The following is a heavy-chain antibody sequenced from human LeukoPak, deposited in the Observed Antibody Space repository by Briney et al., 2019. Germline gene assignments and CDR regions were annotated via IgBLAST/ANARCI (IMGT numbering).Heavy chain of an antibody. D-gene: IGHD6-19*01. CDR1: GFSFSSYE. CDR3: ARVGRGSGWGLYLDY. V-gene: IGHV3-48*03. Sequence: GGSLRLSCAASGFSFSSYEMKWVRQAPGKGLEWVSYISRSGSDIYYADSVKGRFTISRDNAKNSLYLQMNRLRAEDTAVYYCARVGRGSGWGLYLDYWGQGTLVTVSS. CDR2: ISRSGSDI. J-gene: IGHJ4*02.